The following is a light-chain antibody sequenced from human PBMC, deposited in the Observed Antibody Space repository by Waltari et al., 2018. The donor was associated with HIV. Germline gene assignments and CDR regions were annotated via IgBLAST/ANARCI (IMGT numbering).Light chain of an antibody. CDR2: RNN. J-gene: IGLJ3*02. Sequence: QRVPISCSGSSSNIGSNYVYWYQQLPGTAPKLLIYRNNQRPSGVPDRFSGSKSGTSASLAISGLRSEDEADYYCAAWDDSLSGPGVFGGGTKLTVL. V-gene: IGLV1-47*01. CDR3: AAWDDSLSGPGV. CDR1: SSNIGSNY.